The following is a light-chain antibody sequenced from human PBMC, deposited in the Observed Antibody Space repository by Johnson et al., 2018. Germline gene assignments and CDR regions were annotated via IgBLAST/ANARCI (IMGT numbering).Light chain of an antibody. Sequence: QSVFTQPPSVSAAPGQKVTISCSGSSSNIGNNYVSWYQQLPGTAPKLLIYENNKRPSVIPDRFSGSQSGTSATLGITGLQTGDEADYYCGTWDSSLSAGNVFGTGTKVTVL. CDR1: SSNIGNNY. CDR3: GTWDSSLSAGNV. V-gene: IGLV1-51*02. J-gene: IGLJ1*01. CDR2: ENN.